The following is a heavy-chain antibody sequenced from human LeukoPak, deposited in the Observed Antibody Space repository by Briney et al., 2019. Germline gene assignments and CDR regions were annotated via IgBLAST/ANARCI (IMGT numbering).Heavy chain of an antibody. D-gene: IGHD4-17*01. V-gene: IGHV4-39*02. Sequence: SETLSLTCTVSGGSISSSSYYWGWIRRPPGKGLEWIGSIYYSGSTYYNPSLKSRVTISVDTSKNQFSLKLSSVTAADTAVYYCARDSDGDYVGAFDIWGRGTMVTVSS. CDR1: GGSISSSSYY. J-gene: IGHJ3*02. CDR2: IYYSGST. CDR3: ARDSDGDYVGAFDI.